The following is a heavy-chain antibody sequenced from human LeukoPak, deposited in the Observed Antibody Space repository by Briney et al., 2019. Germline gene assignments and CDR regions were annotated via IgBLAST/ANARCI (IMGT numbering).Heavy chain of an antibody. CDR3: VTKGTTVTTNYFDH. Sequence: PGGSLRLSCAASGFTFSSYVMSWVRQAPGKGLEWVSSISGSGGSTYYADSVKGRFTISRDNSKNTLYLQMNSLRAEDTALYYCVTKGTTVTTNYFDHWGQGTLVTVSS. V-gene: IGHV3-23*01. CDR1: GFTFSSYV. D-gene: IGHD4-11*01. J-gene: IGHJ4*02. CDR2: ISGSGGST.